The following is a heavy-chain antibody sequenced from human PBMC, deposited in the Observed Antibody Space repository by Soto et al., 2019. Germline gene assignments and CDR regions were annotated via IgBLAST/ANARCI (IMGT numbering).Heavy chain of an antibody. CDR2: ISGSGGST. CDR1: GFTFSSYA. D-gene: IGHD3-3*01. Sequence: EVQLLESGGGLVQPGGSLRLSCAASGFTFSSYAMSWVRQAPGKGLEWVSAISGSGGSTYYAEPVKGRFTISRDNSMNTLYLQMNSLRAEDTAVYYCAKVEVSCDFWSGYSLDYWGQGTLVTVSS. CDR3: AKVEVSCDFWSGYSLDY. J-gene: IGHJ4*02. V-gene: IGHV3-23*01.